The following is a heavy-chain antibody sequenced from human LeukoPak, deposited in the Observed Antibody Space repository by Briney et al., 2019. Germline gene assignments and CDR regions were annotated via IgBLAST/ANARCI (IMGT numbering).Heavy chain of an antibody. J-gene: IGHJ4*02. CDR2: LYYSGSA. V-gene: IGHV4-34*01. CDR1: GGSFSGYY. CDR3: ARLLSGYYSPFDY. Sequence: PSETLSLTCAVYGGSFSGYYWGWIRQPPGKGLEWIGNLYYSGSAYYNPSLKSRVTISVDTSKSQFSLKMTSVTAADTAVYYCARLLSGYYSPFDYWGQGTLVTVSS. D-gene: IGHD3-22*01.